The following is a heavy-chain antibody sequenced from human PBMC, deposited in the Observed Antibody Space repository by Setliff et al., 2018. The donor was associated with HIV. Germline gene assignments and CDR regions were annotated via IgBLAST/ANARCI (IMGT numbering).Heavy chain of an antibody. J-gene: IGHJ4*02. CDR2: MYHSGST. Sequence: TLSLTCSLPGVSITTGGYYGCWIRHYPGKGLEWIGYMYHSGSTYYNASLASRLTISLDPSKNQFSLKLNSLTAADTAMYYCAGGRYFRDIRDSRFDFWGQGMLVTVSS. D-gene: IGHD3-9*01. V-gene: IGHV4-31*03. CDR3: AGGRYFRDIRDSRFDF. CDR1: GVSITTGGYY.